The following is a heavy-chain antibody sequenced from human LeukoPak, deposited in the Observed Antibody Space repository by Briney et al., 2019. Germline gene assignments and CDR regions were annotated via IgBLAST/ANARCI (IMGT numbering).Heavy chain of an antibody. D-gene: IGHD6-13*01. CDR2: IYTSGST. Sequence: SETLSLTCTVSGGSISSGTYYWSWIRQPAGKGLEWIGRIYTSGSTNYNPSLKSRVTISVDTSKNQFFLKLSSVTAADTAVYYCASYRPQAAAGFDYWGQGTLVTVSS. J-gene: IGHJ4*02. CDR1: GGSISSGTYY. CDR3: ASYRPQAAAGFDY. V-gene: IGHV4-61*02.